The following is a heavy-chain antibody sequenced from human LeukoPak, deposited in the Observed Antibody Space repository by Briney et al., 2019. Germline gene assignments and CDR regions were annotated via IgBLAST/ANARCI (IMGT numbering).Heavy chain of an antibody. D-gene: IGHD5-18*01. Sequence: PSQTLPLTCTVSGGSISSGDYSWSWIRQPPGQGLEWIGYIYYSGSTYYNPSLKSRVTISVDTSQKQFSLKLNSVTAADTAVYYCARAKSQRGYTYGPHTYFDYWGQGTLVTVSS. V-gene: IGHV4-30-4*01. CDR2: IYYSGST. J-gene: IGHJ4*01. CDR3: ARAKSQRGYTYGPHTYFDY. CDR1: GGSISSGDYS.